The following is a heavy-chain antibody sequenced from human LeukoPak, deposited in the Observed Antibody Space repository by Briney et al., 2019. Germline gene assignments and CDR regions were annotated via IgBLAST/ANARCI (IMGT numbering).Heavy chain of an antibody. CDR3: AKDKAPGSWHTPSDF. CDR1: GFTFSNFW. V-gene: IGHV3-23*01. CDR2: ISDSGDGT. D-gene: IGHD6-13*01. Sequence: GGSLRLSCAASGFTFSNFWMHWVRQAPGKGLVWVSGISDSGDGTYYAESVKGRFTISRDNSKNTVFLQMNSLRADDTAKYYCAKDKAPGSWHTPSDFWGQGTLVTVSS. J-gene: IGHJ4*02.